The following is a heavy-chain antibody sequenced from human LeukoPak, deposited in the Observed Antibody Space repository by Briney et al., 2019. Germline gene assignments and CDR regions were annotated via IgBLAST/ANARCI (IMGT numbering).Heavy chain of an antibody. J-gene: IGHJ4*02. D-gene: IGHD2-2*02. CDR1: GYSISSGYY. Sequence: PSETLSLTCTVSGYSISSGYYWGWIRQPPGKGLEWIGSIYHSGSTYYNPSLKSRVTISVDTSKNQFSLKLSSVTAADTAVYYCASSVVPAAIVGWGQGTLVTVSS. V-gene: IGHV4-38-2*02. CDR2: IYHSGST. CDR3: ASSVVPAAIVG.